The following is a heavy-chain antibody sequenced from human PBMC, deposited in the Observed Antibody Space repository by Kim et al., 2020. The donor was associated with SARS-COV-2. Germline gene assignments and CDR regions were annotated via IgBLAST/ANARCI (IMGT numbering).Heavy chain of an antibody. Sequence: DAVKGRFTISRDNSKNTLYLQMNNLRAEDTAVYYCVKDRDSSSWYSDFDYWGQGTLVTVSS. CDR3: VKDRDSSSWYSDFDY. J-gene: IGHJ4*02. D-gene: IGHD6-13*01. V-gene: IGHV3-30*02.